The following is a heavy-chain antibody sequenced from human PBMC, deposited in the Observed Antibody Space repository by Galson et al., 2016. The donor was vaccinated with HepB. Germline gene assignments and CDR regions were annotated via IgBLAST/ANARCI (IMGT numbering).Heavy chain of an antibody. CDR1: GFTFEDYA. Sequence: SLRLSRAASGFTFEDYAMHWVRQAPGKGLEWVPGISWNSGSICYADSVKGRFTISRDNAKNSLYLQMNSLRVEDTALYYCAKVGRIRSTAGMDVWGQGTTVTVSS. CDR3: AKVGRIRSTAGMDV. CDR2: ISWNSGSI. V-gene: IGHV3-9*01. D-gene: IGHD2-15*01. J-gene: IGHJ6*02.